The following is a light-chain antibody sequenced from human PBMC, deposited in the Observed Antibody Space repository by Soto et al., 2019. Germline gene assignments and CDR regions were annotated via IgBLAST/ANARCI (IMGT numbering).Light chain of an antibody. J-gene: IGLJ1*01. CDR1: SSDVGAYTS. V-gene: IGLV2-14*01. CDR3: SSYTTSSTRV. Sequence: QSVLTQPASVSGSPGQSITISCTGSSSDVGAYTSVSWYQQHPGKAPKLMIYEVTNRPSGVSNRFSGSKSGNTASLTISGLQAEDEADYYCSSYTTSSTRVFGPGTKVTVL. CDR2: EVT.